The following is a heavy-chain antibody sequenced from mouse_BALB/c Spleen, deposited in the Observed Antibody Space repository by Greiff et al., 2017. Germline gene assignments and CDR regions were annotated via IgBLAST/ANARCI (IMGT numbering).Heavy chain of an antibody. V-gene: IGHV5-4*02. J-gene: IGHJ1*01. CDR1: GFTFSDYY. CDR2: ISDGGSYT. D-gene: IGHD1-2*01. Sequence: EVQLVESGGGLVKPGGSLKLSCAASGFTFSDYYMYWVRQTPEKRLEWVATISDGGSYTYYPDSVKGRFTISRDNAKNNLYLQMSSLKSEDTAMYYCARDRGGRRLDWYFDVWGAGTTVTVSS. CDR3: ARDRGGRRLDWYFDV.